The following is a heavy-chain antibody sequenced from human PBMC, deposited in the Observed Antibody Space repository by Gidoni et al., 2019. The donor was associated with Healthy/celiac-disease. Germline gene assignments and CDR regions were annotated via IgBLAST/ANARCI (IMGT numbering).Heavy chain of an antibody. J-gene: IGHJ4*02. CDR2: INHSGST. CDR3: ARGQYSSSWYIWDY. D-gene: IGHD6-13*01. CDR1: GGSFSGYY. Sequence: QVQLQQWGAGLLKPSETLSLTCAVYGGSFSGYYWSWIRQPPGKGLEWMGEINHSGSTNYNPSLKSRVTISVDTSKNQFSLKLSSVTAADTAVYYCARGQYSSSWYIWDYWGQGTLVTVSS. V-gene: IGHV4-34*01.